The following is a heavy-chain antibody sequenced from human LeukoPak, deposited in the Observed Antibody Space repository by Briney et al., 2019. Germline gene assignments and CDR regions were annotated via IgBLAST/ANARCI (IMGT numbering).Heavy chain of an antibody. CDR1: GYTFTGYY. J-gene: IGHJ6*04. CDR2: INPNSGGT. Sequence: ASVKVSCKASGYTFTGYYMHWVRQAPGQGLEWMGRINPNSGGTNYAQKFQGRVTMTRDTSISTAYMELSRLRSDDTAVYYCARALIVVVPAARPLDVWGKGTTVTVSS. V-gene: IGHV1-2*06. CDR3: ARALIVVVPAARPLDV. D-gene: IGHD2-2*01.